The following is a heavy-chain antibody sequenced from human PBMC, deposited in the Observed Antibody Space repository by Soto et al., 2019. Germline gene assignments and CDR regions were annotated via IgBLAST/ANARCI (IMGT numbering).Heavy chain of an antibody. CDR3: AKEGYDYYKSGGAYDYGMDF. CDR2: ISYDGSNK. D-gene: IGHD3-22*01. CDR1: GISFSHYA. J-gene: IGHJ6*02. V-gene: IGHV3-30*04. Sequence: QVQLVESGGGVVQPGRSLRLSCAASGISFSHYAMHWVRQAPGKGLEWVAVISYDGSNKYYADSVKGRFTISRDTSKNKLYLEMNYLRTEDTAVYYCAKEGYDYYKSGGAYDYGMDFWGQGTTVTVSS.